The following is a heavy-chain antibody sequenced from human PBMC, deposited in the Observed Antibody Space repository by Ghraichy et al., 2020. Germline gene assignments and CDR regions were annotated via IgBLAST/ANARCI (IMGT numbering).Heavy chain of an antibody. CDR2: IYITEST. CDR3: ARGILGYYYYGLDV. Sequence: TLSLMCTVTGASTSSHYWSWIRQPPGKGLEWIGYIYITESTKYNPSLKGRVTISVDTSKNQLSLNLSSVTAADTAIYYCARGILGYYYYGLDVWGHGTTVTVSS. CDR1: GASTSSHY. J-gene: IGHJ6*02. D-gene: IGHD3-3*02. V-gene: IGHV4-4*09.